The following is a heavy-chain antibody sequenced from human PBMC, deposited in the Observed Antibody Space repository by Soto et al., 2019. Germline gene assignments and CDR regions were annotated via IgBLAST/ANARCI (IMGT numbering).Heavy chain of an antibody. CDR1: GDSFNDYY. Sequence: QVQLVQSGAEVRKPGASVTVSCRSSGDSFNDYYIHWVRQAPGQGLEWMGWSNPNSGVTKYAQKFQGWVSMTRDTSMRTVYMQLSRLRSDDTAVYYCARESGGATATLDYYYFYMDVWGTGTTVTVSS. CDR2: SNPNSGVT. D-gene: IGHD5-12*01. CDR3: ARESGGATATLDYYYFYMDV. V-gene: IGHV1-2*04. J-gene: IGHJ6*03.